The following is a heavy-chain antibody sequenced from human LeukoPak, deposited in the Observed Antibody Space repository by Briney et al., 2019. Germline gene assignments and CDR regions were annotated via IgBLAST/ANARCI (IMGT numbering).Heavy chain of an antibody. CDR2: IYYSGST. J-gene: IGHJ4*02. CDR3: ARDSSSGSYFDY. Sequence: TSETLSLTCTVSGGSISSYYWSWIRQPPGKGLEGIGYIYYSGSTNYNPSLKSRVTISVDTSKNQFSLKLSSVTAADTAVYYCARDSSSGSYFDYWGQGTLVTVSS. V-gene: IGHV4-59*01. D-gene: IGHD1-26*01. CDR1: GGSISSYY.